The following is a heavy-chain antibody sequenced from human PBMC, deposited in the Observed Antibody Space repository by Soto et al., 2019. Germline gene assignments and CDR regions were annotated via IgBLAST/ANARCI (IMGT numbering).Heavy chain of an antibody. CDR3: ARDAPVGKWLLFKGSGDAFDI. CDR1: GYTFTSYG. V-gene: IGHV1-18*01. J-gene: IGHJ3*02. Sequence: ASVKVSCKASGYTFTSYGISWVRQAPGQGLEWMGWISAYNGNTNYAQKLQGRVTMTTDTSTSTAYMELRSLRSDDTAVYYCARDAPVGKWLLFKGSGDAFDIWGQGTMVTV. CDR2: ISAYNGNT. D-gene: IGHD3-3*01.